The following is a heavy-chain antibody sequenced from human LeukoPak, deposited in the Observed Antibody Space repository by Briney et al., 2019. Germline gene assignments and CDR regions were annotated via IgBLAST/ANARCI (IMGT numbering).Heavy chain of an antibody. CDR3: GNRDGGWLQSSGTDV. CDR2: LTSSSDTT. J-gene: IGHJ6*02. D-gene: IGHD5-24*01. CDR1: GFTFSSYS. V-gene: IGHV3-23*01. Sequence: GGSLRLSCAASGFTFSSYSMNWVRQAPGKGLEWVAALTSSSDTTYYGDSVKGRFTISRDNSKNTLYLQMHSLRAEDTAIYYWGNRDGGWLQSSGTDVWGQGTAVTVS.